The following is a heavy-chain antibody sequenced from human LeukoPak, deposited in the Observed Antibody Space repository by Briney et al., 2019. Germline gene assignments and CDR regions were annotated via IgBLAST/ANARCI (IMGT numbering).Heavy chain of an antibody. CDR3: ARVGDCSSTSCYHYFDY. J-gene: IGHJ4*02. D-gene: IGHD2-2*01. V-gene: IGHV1-69*01. CDR2: SIPIFGTA. CDR1: GGTFSSYA. Sequence: SVKVSCKASGGTFSSYAISWVRQAPGQGLEWMGGSIPIFGTANYAQRFQGRVTTTADESTSTAYMELSSLRSEDTAVYYCARVGDCSSTSCYHYFDYWGQGTLVTVSS.